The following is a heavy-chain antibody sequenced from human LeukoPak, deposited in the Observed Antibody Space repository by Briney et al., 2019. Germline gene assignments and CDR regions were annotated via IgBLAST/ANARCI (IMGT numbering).Heavy chain of an antibody. CDR3: AREGSGSKARFDP. D-gene: IGHD3-10*01. J-gene: IGHJ5*02. Sequence: ASVKVSCKASGGTFSSYAISWVRQAPGQGLEWMGWISAYNGNTNYAQKLQGRVTMTTDTSTSTAYMELRSLRSDDTAVYYCAREGSGSKARFDPWGQGTLVIVSS. V-gene: IGHV1-18*01. CDR2: ISAYNGNT. CDR1: GGTFSSYA.